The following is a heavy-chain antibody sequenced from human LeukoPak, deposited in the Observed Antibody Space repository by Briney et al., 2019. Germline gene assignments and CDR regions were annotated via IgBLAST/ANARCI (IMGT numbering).Heavy chain of an antibody. J-gene: IGHJ3*02. CDR2: ISGHSGST. Sequence: GGSLRLSCAASGFTFSSYAMSWVRQAPGKGLEWVSAISGHSGSTYHADSVKGRLTISRDNSKNTLYLQMHSLRAEDAAVYYCVKELVVVPAGSDAFDMWGQGTMVTVSS. CDR3: VKELVVVPAGSDAFDM. V-gene: IGHV3-23*01. D-gene: IGHD2-2*01. CDR1: GFTFSSYA.